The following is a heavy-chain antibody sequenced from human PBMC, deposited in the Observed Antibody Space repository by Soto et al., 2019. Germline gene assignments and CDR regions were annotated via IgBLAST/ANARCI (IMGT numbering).Heavy chain of an antibody. CDR2: IPQDGVDG. Sequence: VGSLRLSCEVSGFTFIMYSMSCVRQSPVKGLEWVAKIPQDGVDGHYADSVKGRCTISRDNGKNSLYLQLNNLRAEDAAVYYCARDHLILPAHDFFYGSDVWGRGATVTVSS. J-gene: IGHJ6*02. V-gene: IGHV3-7*03. CDR3: ARDHLILPAHDFFYGSDV. CDR1: GFTFIMYS. D-gene: IGHD2-21*02.